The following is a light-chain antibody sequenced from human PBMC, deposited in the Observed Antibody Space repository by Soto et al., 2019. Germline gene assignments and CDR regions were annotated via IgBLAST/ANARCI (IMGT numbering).Light chain of an antibody. CDR1: QSISSY. CDR2: AAS. CDR3: QQSYSTPQR. V-gene: IGKV1-39*01. J-gene: IGKJ1*01. Sequence: DIKMTQSPSSLSASVGDRVTITCRASQSISSYLNWYQQKPGKAPKLLIYAASSLQSGVPSRFSGSGSGTDFTLTISSLQPEDFATYYCQQSYSTPQRFGQGTKVDSK.